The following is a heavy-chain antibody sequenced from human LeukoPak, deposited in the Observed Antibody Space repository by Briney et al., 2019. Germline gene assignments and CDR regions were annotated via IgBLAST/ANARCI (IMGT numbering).Heavy chain of an antibody. CDR1: GFNFNAYA. J-gene: IGHJ4*02. V-gene: IGHV3-23*01. CDR3: VKDGGILPAWFFEY. Sequence: GGSLRLSCTASGFNFNAYAMTWVRQAPGKGLEWVSTLNDASNLIYYADSVKGRFTISRDNSKNTVYQQMNTLRADDTAIYYCVKDGGILPAWFFEYWGQGIPVTVSS. CDR2: LNDASNLI. D-gene: IGHD1-26*01.